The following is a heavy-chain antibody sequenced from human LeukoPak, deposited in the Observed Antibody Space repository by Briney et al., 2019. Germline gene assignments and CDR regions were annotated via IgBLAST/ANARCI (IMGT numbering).Heavy chain of an antibody. CDR2: INPKSGGT. J-gene: IGHJ4*02. CDR1: GYTFTGCF. D-gene: IGHD3-22*01. Sequence: GASVRVSCKASGYTFTGCFMHWVRQAPGQGLEWMGWINPKSGGTNYAQKFQGRVTMTRDTSINTAYMELSRLTSDDKAVYYCASGASTYYSDAGYYFDYWGQGILVTVSS. V-gene: IGHV1-2*02. CDR3: ASGASTYYSDAGYYFDY.